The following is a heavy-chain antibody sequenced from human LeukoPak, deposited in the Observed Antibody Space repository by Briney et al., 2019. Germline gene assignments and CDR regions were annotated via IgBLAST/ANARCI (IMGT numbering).Heavy chain of an antibody. V-gene: IGHV4-34*01. CDR1: GGSISSYY. CDR2: INHSGST. CDR3: ARQSNVLLWFGESLFDY. D-gene: IGHD3-10*01. J-gene: IGHJ4*02. Sequence: SETLSLTCTVSGGSISSYYWSWIRQPPGKGLEWIGEINHSGSTNYNPSLKSRVTISVDTSKNQFSLKLSSVTAADTAVYYCARQSNVLLWFGESLFDYWGQGTLVTVSS.